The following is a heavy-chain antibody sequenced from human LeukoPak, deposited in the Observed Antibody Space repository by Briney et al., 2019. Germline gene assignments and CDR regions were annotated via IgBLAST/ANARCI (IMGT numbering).Heavy chain of an antibody. V-gene: IGHV4-30-4*08. CDR1: GDSISSGLNY. CDR3: ARSPGYSSSWYDY. D-gene: IGHD6-13*01. Sequence: SETLSLTCSVSGDSISSGLNYYSWIRQHPGKGLEWIGFIYYSGSTYYNPSLKSRVTISVDTSKNQFSLKLSSVTAADTAVYYCARSPGYSSSWYDYWGQGTLVTVSS. CDR2: IYYSGST. J-gene: IGHJ4*02.